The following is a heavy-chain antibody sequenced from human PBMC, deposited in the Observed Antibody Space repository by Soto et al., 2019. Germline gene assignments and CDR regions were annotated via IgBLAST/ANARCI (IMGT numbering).Heavy chain of an antibody. D-gene: IGHD6-6*01. CDR3: ASKPTIAAVLAS. Sequence: PSETLSLTCTVSGGSISSGDYYWSWLRQPPGKGLEWIGYIYYSGSTYYNPSLKSRVTISVDTSKNQFSLKLSSVTAADTAVHSGASKPTIAAVLASWGKGTSVPV. J-gene: IGHJ5*02. V-gene: IGHV4-30-4*01. CDR2: IYYSGST. CDR1: GGSISSGDYY.